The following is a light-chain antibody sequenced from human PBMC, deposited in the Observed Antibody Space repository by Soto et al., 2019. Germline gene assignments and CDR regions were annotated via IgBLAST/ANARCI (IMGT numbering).Light chain of an antibody. CDR2: SAS. J-gene: IGKJ1*01. CDR3: HQYGRAPRT. Sequence: DIVLTKSPGTLSLSPGERATLSCRARETVSSNYLAWYQQKPGQAPRLLIYSASTRATGIPDRFSGSGSGADFTLTITRLEPEDFGVYYCHQYGRAPRTFGQGTKVDIK. CDR1: ETVSSNY. V-gene: IGKV3-20*01.